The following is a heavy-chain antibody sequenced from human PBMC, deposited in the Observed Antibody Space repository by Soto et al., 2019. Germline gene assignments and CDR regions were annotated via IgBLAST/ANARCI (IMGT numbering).Heavy chain of an antibody. CDR1: GFTFISFY. J-gene: IGHJ4*02. V-gene: IGHV3-7*03. CDR2: INQDGGGT. D-gene: IGHD6-19*01. CDR3: ARYFRGSGRYFFDY. Sequence: SLRLSCVTSGFTFISFYMAWVRQAPGKGLEWVADINQDGGGTYYVDSVEGRFTISRDNAKDSLYLQMNSLRGEDTAVYYCARYFRGSGRYFFDYWGQGTLVTVSS.